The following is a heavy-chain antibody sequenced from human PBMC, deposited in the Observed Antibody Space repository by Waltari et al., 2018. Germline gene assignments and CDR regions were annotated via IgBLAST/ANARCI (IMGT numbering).Heavy chain of an antibody. J-gene: IGHJ6*03. CDR2: TYFMSKWYN. CDR1: GDSVASNSAA. D-gene: IGHD2-2*01. CDR3: ASGQIVVVPASPYYYYMDV. Sequence: QVQLQQSGPGLVKPSQTLSLTCAISGDSVASNSAAWNWIRQSPSRGLEWLGRTYFMSKWYNDYAVTVKSRITNNPATSKNQFSRQLNSVTPEDTAVYYCASGQIVVVPASPYYYYMDVWGIGTTITISS. V-gene: IGHV6-1*01.